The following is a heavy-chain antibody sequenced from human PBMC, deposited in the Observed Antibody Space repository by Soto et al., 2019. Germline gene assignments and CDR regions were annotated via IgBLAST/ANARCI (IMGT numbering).Heavy chain of an antibody. CDR2: INPTVGST. V-gene: IGHV1-46*01. D-gene: IGHD2-21*02. CDR3: AREVNTVIMPGDTEDYSGLDV. CDR1: GYVFSMSF. J-gene: IGHJ6*02. Sequence: ASVKVSCKASGYVFSMSFVHGVLQSPGQWLEGMAMINPTVGSTSYAHNFQGRIAVTRDTSTATVYLDLSSLRSADTAIYYCAREVNTVIMPGDTEDYSGLDVWGQGTTVTVSS.